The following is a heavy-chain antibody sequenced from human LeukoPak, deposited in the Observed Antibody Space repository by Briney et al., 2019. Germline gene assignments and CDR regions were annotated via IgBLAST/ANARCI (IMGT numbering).Heavy chain of an antibody. Sequence: ASVKVSCKASGYTFTSYAMHWVRQAPGQRLEWMGWSNAGNGNTKYSQEFQGRVTITRDTSASTAYMELRSLRSDDTAVYYCARDVWYYYDSSGYPSDYWGQGTLVTVSS. D-gene: IGHD3-22*01. CDR1: GYTFTSYA. CDR3: ARDVWYYYDSSGYPSDY. V-gene: IGHV1-3*02. J-gene: IGHJ4*02. CDR2: SNAGNGNT.